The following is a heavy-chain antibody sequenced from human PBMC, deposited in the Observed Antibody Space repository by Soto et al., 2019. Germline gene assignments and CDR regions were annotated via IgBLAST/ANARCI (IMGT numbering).Heavy chain of an antibody. CDR1: GVSITTNGYS. D-gene: IGHD3-16*01. J-gene: IGHJ4*02. CDR2: IYPSGTI. V-gene: IGHV4-30-2*01. CDR3: ATYTAFVNYYFHX. Sequence: SETLSLTCAVSGVSITTNGYSWSWIRQPPGKGLELIGYIYPSGTIFYNPSLNSRVTISAETSNNQFSLKLTSVTAADTAVYFCATYTAFVNYYFHXWGRGTMVTVSX.